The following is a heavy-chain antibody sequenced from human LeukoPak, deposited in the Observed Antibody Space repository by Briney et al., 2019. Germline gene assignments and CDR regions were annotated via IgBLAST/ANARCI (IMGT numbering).Heavy chain of an antibody. D-gene: IGHD3-3*01. CDR2: VSSDGINT. Sequence: GGSLRLSCSASGFTFSNFAMSWVRQAPGKGLEWVSAVSSDGINTYYTDSLKGCFTISRDNSKNTVFLQMHSLTAADTAVYYCAKPFGVLEWLYGGYFDSWGEGTLVTASS. CDR3: AKPFGVLEWLYGGYFDS. CDR1: GFTFSNFA. J-gene: IGHJ4*02. V-gene: IGHV3-23*01.